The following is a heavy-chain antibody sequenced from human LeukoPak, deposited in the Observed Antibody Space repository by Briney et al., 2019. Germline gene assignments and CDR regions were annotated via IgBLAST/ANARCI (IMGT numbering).Heavy chain of an antibody. J-gene: IGHJ5*02. CDR2: IQYDGNNK. CDR3: AREEDYDLWNWFDP. V-gene: IGHV3-30*02. D-gene: IGHD4-17*01. CDR1: GFTFSTYG. Sequence: GGSLRLSCAASGFTFSTYGMHWVRQAPGKGLEWVAFIQYDGNNKYYADSVKGRFTISRDNSRNTLYLQMNSLRPEDTAVYYCAREEDYDLWNWFDPWGQGTLVTVSS.